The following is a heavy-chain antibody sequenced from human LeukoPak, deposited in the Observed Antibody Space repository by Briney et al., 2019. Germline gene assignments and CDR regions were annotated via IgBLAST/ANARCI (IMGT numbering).Heavy chain of an antibody. V-gene: IGHV4-59*08. CDR1: GGSISSYY. Sequence: SETLSLTCTVSGGSISSYYWSWIRQPPGKGLEWIGSIYYGGSTNYNPSLKSRVTISVDTSNNQFSLKLSSVTGADTAVYYCARHTGSSGWHEDYWGQGTLVTVSS. CDR3: ARHTGSSGWHEDY. J-gene: IGHJ4*02. CDR2: IYYGGST. D-gene: IGHD6-19*01.